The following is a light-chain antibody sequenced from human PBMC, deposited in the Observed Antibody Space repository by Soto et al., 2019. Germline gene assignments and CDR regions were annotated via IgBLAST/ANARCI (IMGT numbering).Light chain of an antibody. CDR3: QQRSNWPGT. CDR2: HAS. CDR1: QSVSSY. V-gene: IGKV3-11*01. J-gene: IGKJ1*01. Sequence: EIVLTQSPATLSLSPGERATLSCRASQSVSSYLAWYQQKPGQAPRLLIYHASNGATGIPARFSGSGSGTDFTLTISSLEPEDFAVYYCQQRSNWPGTFGQGTKVDIK.